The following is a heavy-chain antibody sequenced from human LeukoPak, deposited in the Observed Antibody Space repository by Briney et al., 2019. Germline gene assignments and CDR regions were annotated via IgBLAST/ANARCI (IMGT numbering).Heavy chain of an antibody. J-gene: IGHJ4*02. V-gene: IGHV4-59*01. D-gene: IGHD3-9*01. CDR2: IYYSGST. CDR3: ARALYDILTGYYSFDY. CDR1: GGSISSYY. Sequence: PSETLSLTCTVSGGSISSYYWSWIRQPPGKGLEWIGYIYYSGSTNYNPSLKSRVTISVDTSKNQFSLKLSSVTAADTAVYYCARALYDILTGYYSFDYWGQGTLVTVSS.